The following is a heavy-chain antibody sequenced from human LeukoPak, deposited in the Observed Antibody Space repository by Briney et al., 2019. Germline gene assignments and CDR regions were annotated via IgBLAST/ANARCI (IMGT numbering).Heavy chain of an antibody. CDR3: ARAGSPLRYFDWLPLPFDY. V-gene: IGHV3-11*04. Sequence: GGSLRLSCAASGFTFSDYYMSWIRQAPGKGLEWVSYISSSGSTIYYADSVKGRFTISRDNAKNSLYLQMNSLRAEDTAVYYCARAGSPLRYFDWLPLPFDYWGQGTLVTVSS. D-gene: IGHD3-9*01. J-gene: IGHJ4*02. CDR2: ISSSGSTI. CDR1: GFTFSDYY.